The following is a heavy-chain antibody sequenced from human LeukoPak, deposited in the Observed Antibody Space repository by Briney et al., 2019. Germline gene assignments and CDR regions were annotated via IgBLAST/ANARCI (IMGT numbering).Heavy chain of an antibody. Sequence: GGSLRLSCVGSGFTFSAYDMQWVRQAPGKGLEWVSGTSRSSGAHYTDSVKGRFTISRDNSKDTLSLQMDSLRAEDTAVYYCAQGGYFAFDMWGQGTMVTVSS. D-gene: IGHD2-2*03. CDR2: TSRSSGA. V-gene: IGHV3-23*01. CDR3: AQGGYFAFDM. J-gene: IGHJ3*02. CDR1: GFTFSAYD.